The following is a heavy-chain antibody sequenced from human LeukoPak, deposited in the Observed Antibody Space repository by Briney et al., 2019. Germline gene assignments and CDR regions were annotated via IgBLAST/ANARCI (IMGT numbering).Heavy chain of an antibody. CDR2: IIPILGTA. D-gene: IGHD2/OR15-2a*01. CDR1: GGTFSSYA. J-gene: IGHJ6*03. V-gene: IGHV1-69*05. CDR3: SCNIVGSYYYYYMDV. Sequence: SVKVSCKASGGTFSSYAISWVRQAPGQGLEWMGGIIPILGTANYAQKFQGRVTITTDESTSTAYMELSSLRSEDTAVYYCSCNIVGSYYYYYMDVWGKGTTVTVSS.